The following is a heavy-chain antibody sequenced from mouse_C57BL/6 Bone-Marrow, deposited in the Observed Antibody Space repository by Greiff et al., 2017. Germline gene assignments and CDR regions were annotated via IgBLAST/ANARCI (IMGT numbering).Heavy chain of an antibody. CDR1: GFTFSSYA. CDR3: ARVTDYYGSSYFDY. Sequence: EVNVVESGGGLVKPGGSLKLSCAASGFTFSSYAMSWVRQTPEKRLEWVATISDGGSYTYYPDNVKGRFTISRDNAKNNLYLQMSHLKSEDTAMYYCARVTDYYGSSYFDYWGQGTTLTVSS. V-gene: IGHV5-4*03. D-gene: IGHD1-1*01. CDR2: ISDGGSYT. J-gene: IGHJ2*01.